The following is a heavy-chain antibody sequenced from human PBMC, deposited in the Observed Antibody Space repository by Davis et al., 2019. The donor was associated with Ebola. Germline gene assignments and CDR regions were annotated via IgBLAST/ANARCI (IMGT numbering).Heavy chain of an antibody. CDR2: ISSSGSYI. J-gene: IGHJ3*02. Sequence: GGSLRLSCAASGFTFSTYSMSWIRQAPGKGLEWVSYISSSGSYINYADSVKGRFTISRDNAKNSLYLQMNSLRAEDTAVYYCARGLTLEWLLSIDAFDIWGQGTMVTVSS. V-gene: IGHV3-21*05. CDR3: ARGLTLEWLLSIDAFDI. CDR1: GFTFSTYS. D-gene: IGHD3-3*01.